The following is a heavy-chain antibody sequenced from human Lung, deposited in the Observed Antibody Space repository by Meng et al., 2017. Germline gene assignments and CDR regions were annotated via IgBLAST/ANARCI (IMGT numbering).Heavy chain of an antibody. J-gene: IGHJ1*01. V-gene: IGHV3-74*01. CDR3: TNDRLNH. Sequence: EVQLVWSGGGLVPPGGSLRLSCAASGFTFTDHWMHWVRQGPGKGLVWVSRINRDGTKPTYADSVKGRFTISRDNAKNTLYLQMNNLRAEDTAFYYCTNDRLNHWGQGALVTVSS. D-gene: IGHD1-1*01. CDR1: GFTFTDHW. CDR2: INRDGTKP.